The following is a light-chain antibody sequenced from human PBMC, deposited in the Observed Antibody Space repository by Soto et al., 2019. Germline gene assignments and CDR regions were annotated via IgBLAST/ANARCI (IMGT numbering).Light chain of an antibody. V-gene: IGLV2-14*01. CDR1: NNDVGAYNY. CDR3: ASYTISSTRV. CDR2: EVN. J-gene: IGLJ3*02. Sequence: QSALTQPASVSGFPGQSITISCTGSNNDVGAYNYVSWYQQHPGKAPKLIIYEVNNRPSGVSHRFSGSKSGNTASLTISGLQADDEADYYCASYTISSTRVFGGGTKVTVL.